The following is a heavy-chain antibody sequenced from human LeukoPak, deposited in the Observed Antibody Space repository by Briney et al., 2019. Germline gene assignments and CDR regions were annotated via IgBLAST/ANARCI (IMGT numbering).Heavy chain of an antibody. CDR1: GFTFSRHG. CDR3: AKDSHYYGSGSYSS. J-gene: IGHJ4*02. V-gene: IGHV3-23*01. D-gene: IGHD3-10*01. CDR2: ISPSGDIK. Sequence: GGSLRLSCVASGFTFSRHGMNWVRQAPGKGLEWVSGISPSGDIKYYVDSVKGRFTVSRDNSKNTLYLQMNSLRAEDTAVYYCAKDSHYYGSGSYSSWGQGTLVTVSS.